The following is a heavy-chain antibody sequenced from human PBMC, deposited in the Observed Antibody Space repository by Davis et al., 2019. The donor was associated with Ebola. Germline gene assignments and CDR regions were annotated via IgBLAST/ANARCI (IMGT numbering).Heavy chain of an antibody. CDR2: IYYSGST. V-gene: IGHV4-59*12. J-gene: IGHJ6*02. Sequence: SETLSLTCTVSGGSISSYYWSWIRQPPGKGLEWIGYIYYSGSTNCNPSLKSRVTISVDTSKNQFSLKLSSVTAADTAVYYCARGLSIAAAHYYYYGMDVWGQGTTVTVSS. CDR1: GGSISSYY. CDR3: ARGLSIAAAHYYYYGMDV. D-gene: IGHD6-13*01.